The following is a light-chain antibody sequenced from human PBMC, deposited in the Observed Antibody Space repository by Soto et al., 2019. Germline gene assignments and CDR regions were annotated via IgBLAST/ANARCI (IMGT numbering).Light chain of an antibody. V-gene: IGKV3-11*01. J-gene: IGKJ4*01. Sequence: EVVLTQSPATLSLSPGERATLSCRASESIGNYLAWYQQKLGQAPKLLIYDASHRAIGIPGRFSGDGSGTDFNLTISSLEPEDFAVYYGQWRSDWPPRLIFGGGTKVEIK. CDR2: DAS. CDR1: ESIGNY. CDR3: QWRSDWPPRLI.